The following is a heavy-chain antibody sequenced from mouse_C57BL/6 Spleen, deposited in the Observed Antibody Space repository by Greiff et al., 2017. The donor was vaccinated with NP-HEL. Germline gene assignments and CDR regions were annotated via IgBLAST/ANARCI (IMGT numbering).Heavy chain of an antibody. CDR1: GYAFSSSW. CDR2: IYPGDGDT. D-gene: IGHD2-2*01. J-gene: IGHJ1*03. CDR3: ASSWLPQVGYFGG. V-gene: IGHV1-82*01. Sequence: VKLQQSGPELVKPGASVKISCKASGYAFSSSWMNWVKQRPGKGLEWIGRIYPGDGDTNYNGKFKGKATLTADKSSSTAYMQLSSLTSEDSAVYFCASSWLPQVGYFGGCDTRTTVTDSS.